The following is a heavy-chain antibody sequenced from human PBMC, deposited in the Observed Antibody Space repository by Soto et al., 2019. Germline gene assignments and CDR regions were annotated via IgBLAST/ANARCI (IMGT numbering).Heavy chain of an antibody. Sequence: GGSLRLSCAASGFTFSSYSMNWVRQAPGKGLEWVSAISGSGGSTYYADSVKGRFTISRDNSKNTLYLQMNSLRGEDTAVYYCAKDLYYDTSGYRSYFDYWGQGTLVTVSS. J-gene: IGHJ4*02. CDR1: GFTFSSYS. CDR3: AKDLYYDTSGYRSYFDY. CDR2: ISGSGGST. V-gene: IGHV3-23*01. D-gene: IGHD3-22*01.